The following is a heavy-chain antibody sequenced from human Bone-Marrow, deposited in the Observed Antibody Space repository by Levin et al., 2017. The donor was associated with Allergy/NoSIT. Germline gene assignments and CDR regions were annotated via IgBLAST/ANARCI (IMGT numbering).Heavy chain of an antibody. CDR1: GFTFNSYA. CDR2: ISGSGSST. J-gene: IGHJ4*02. V-gene: IGHV3-23*01. CDR3: AKGAGWVAGAVALI. Sequence: GGSLRLSCAASGFTFNSYALSWVRQAPGKGLEWVSAISGSGSSTYYADSVKGRFTITRDNSKTTLYLQMNSLRAEDTAVYYCAKGAGWVAGAVALIWGQGTLVTVSS. D-gene: IGHD6-19*01.